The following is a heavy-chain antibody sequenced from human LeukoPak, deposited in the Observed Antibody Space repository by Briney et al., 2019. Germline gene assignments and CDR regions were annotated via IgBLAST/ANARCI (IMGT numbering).Heavy chain of an antibody. Sequence: NASETLSLTCTVSGGSISSYYWSWIRQPAGKGLEWIGRIYTSGSTNYNPSLKSRVTMSVDTSKNQFSLKLSSVTAADTAVYYCARDETSSSWYGPFDYWGQGTLVTVSS. D-gene: IGHD6-13*01. V-gene: IGHV4-4*07. CDR1: GGSISSYY. J-gene: IGHJ4*02. CDR3: ARDETSSSWYGPFDY. CDR2: IYTSGST.